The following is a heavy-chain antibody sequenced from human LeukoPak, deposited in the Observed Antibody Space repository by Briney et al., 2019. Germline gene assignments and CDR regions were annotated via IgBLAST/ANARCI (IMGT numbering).Heavy chain of an antibody. J-gene: IGHJ3*02. Sequence: GGSLRLSCAASGFTVSSNYMSWVRQAPGKGLEWVSVIYSGGSTYYADSVKGRFTISRDNSKNTLYLQMNSLRAEDTAVYYCARGGYCSGGNCYEVSAFDIWGQGTMVTVSS. CDR1: GFTVSSNY. CDR3: ARGGYCSGGNCYEVSAFDI. D-gene: IGHD2-15*01. V-gene: IGHV3-53*01. CDR2: IYSGGST.